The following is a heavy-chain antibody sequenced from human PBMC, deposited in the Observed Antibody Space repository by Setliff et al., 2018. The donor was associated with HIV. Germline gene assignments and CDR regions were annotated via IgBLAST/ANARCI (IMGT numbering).Heavy chain of an antibody. V-gene: IGHV1-8*01. CDR2: MNPDSGNT. J-gene: IGHJ6*03. Sequence: ASVKVSCKASGYTSTSYDINWVRQATGQGLEWMGWMNPDSGNTGSAQNFQGRLTITWNTSISTAYMELGSLGFDDTAVYFCERNRSGGSSVYYYYYMDVWGQGTAVTV. D-gene: IGHD2-15*01. CDR3: ERNRSGGSSVYYYYYMDV. CDR1: GYTSTSYD.